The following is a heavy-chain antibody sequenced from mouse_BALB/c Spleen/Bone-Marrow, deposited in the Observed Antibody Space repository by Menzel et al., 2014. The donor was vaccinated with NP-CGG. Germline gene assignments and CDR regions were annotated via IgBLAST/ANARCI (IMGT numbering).Heavy chain of an antibody. Sequence: VQLQQSGPELVKPGASVKISCKASGYSFTGYFMNWVKQSHGKSLEWIGRINPYNGDTFYNQKFKGKATLTVDKSSSTAHMELLSLTSEDSAVYYCVGVTTVVAKNYYYAMDYWGQGTSVTVSS. D-gene: IGHD1-1*01. V-gene: IGHV1-37*01. CDR3: VGVTTVVAKNYYYAMDY. J-gene: IGHJ4*01. CDR1: GYSFTGYF. CDR2: INPYNGDT.